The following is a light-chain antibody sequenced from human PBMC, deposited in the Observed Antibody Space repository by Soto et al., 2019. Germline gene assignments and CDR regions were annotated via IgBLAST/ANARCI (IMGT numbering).Light chain of an antibody. V-gene: IGLV2-23*01. CDR1: SSDVGSYNL. Sequence: QSALTQPASVSGSPGQSITISCTGTSSDVGSYNLVSWYQQHPGKAPKRMIYEGSKRPSGVSNRFSGSKSGNTASLTISGLQVEDEADYYCCSYAGSSTLYVFGTGTKVTVL. CDR3: CSYAGSSTLYV. CDR2: EGS. J-gene: IGLJ1*01.